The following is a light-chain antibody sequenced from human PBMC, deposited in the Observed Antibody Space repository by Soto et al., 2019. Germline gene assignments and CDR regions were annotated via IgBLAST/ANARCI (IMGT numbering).Light chain of an antibody. Sequence: QSVLTQPPSASASLGASVTLTCTLSSGYSNSKVDWYQQRPGQGPRFVMRVGTDGIVGSKGDGIPDRFSVLGSGLNRFLTIKNIQEEDESEYQCRTDHGSGSKFVYVFGAGTKVTV. V-gene: IGLV9-49*01. CDR3: RTDHGSGSKFVYV. J-gene: IGLJ1*01. CDR2: VGTDGIVG. CDR1: SGYSNSK.